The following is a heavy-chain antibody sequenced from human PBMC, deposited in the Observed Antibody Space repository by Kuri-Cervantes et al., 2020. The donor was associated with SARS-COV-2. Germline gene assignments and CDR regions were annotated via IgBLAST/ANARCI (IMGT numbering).Heavy chain of an antibody. Sequence: SETLSLTCSISGGSVNRGGYYWTWIRQAPGKGLEWIAYMYYNVKTTYNPSLKSRVTISADTSKNQFSLKLTSVTAADTAVYYCARDDFSYVSNHFDIWGQGILVTVSS. V-gene: IGHV4-61*08. CDR1: GGSVNRGGYY. CDR2: MYYNVKT. J-gene: IGHJ4*02. CDR3: ARDDFSYVSNHFDI. D-gene: IGHD2-8*01.